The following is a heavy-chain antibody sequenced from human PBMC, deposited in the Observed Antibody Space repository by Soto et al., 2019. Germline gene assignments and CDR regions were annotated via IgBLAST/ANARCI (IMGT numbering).Heavy chain of an antibody. CDR3: ARAVAAKGRHYYYYYYMDV. Sequence: EVQLVESGGGLVQPGGSLRLSCAASGFTFSRYDMHWVRQATGKGLEWVSAIGTAGDTYYPGSVKGRFTISRENAKNSLYLQMNSLRAGDTAVYYCARAVAAKGRHYYYYYYMDVWGKGTTVTVSS. CDR2: IGTAGDT. CDR1: GFTFSRYD. V-gene: IGHV3-13*01. J-gene: IGHJ6*03. D-gene: IGHD2-15*01.